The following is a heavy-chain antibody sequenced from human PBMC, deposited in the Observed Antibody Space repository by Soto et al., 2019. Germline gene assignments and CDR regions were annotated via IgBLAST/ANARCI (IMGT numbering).Heavy chain of an antibody. Sequence: EVQLVVSGGGLVQPGGSLRLSCAASGFTFSSYSMSWVRQAPGKGLEWVSYISSSSSTIYYADSVKGRFTISRDNAKNSLYLQMNSLRAEDTAVYYCASWYDDYETHYWGQGTLVTVSS. J-gene: IGHJ4*02. CDR3: ASWYDDYETHY. V-gene: IGHV3-48*01. CDR2: ISSSSSTI. D-gene: IGHD4-17*01. CDR1: GFTFSSYS.